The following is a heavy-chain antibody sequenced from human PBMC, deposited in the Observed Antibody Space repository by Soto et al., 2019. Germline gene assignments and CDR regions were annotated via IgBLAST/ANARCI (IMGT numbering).Heavy chain of an antibody. D-gene: IGHD6-19*01. CDR1: GFTFSSYA. V-gene: IGHV3-23*01. CDR2: IILSGGST. Sequence: GGSLRLSCVASGFTFSSYAMSWVRQAPGKGLEWVSSIILSGGSTFYADSVKGRFTISRDNSKNTLYLQMNSLRADDTAVYYCARRSGYSSGWPYDYWGQGTLVTVSS. CDR3: ARRSGYSSGWPYDY. J-gene: IGHJ4*02.